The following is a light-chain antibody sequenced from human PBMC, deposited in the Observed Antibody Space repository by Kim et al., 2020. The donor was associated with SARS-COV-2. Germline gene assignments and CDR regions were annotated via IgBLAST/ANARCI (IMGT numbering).Light chain of an antibody. V-gene: IGLV1-51*01. Sequence: TVPGPGTRPKVGDFSLSYTQRRPGTAPKLLIYANEKRPSGIPDRFSGSKSGTSATLVITGLQTGDEADYYCGTWDNSRGGVFGGGTQLTVL. CDR2: ANE. CDR3: GTWDNSRGGV. CDR1: RPKVGDFS. J-gene: IGLJ3*02.